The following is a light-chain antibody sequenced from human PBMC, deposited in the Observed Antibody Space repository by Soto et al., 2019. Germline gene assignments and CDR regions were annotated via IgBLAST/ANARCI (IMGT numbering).Light chain of an antibody. Sequence: ENVLTQSPGTLSLSPGERVTLSCRASQTVISTYLAWYQQKRGQAPTLLIYGASSRATGIPDRFSGSGSGTDFTLTISRLEPEDFAVYICQQYGSSPPTFGRGTKLEIK. CDR2: GAS. CDR3: QQYGSSPPT. CDR1: QTVISTY. V-gene: IGKV3-20*01. J-gene: IGKJ2*01.